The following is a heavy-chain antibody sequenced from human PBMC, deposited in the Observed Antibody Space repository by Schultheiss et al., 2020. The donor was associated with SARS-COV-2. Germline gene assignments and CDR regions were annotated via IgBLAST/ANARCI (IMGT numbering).Heavy chain of an antibody. D-gene: IGHD6-6*01. CDR2: IYYSGST. J-gene: IGHJ5*02. CDR1: GGSISSYY. V-gene: IGHV4-59*12. CDR3: ARGKLGIAARRGWFDP. Sequence: SETLSLTCTVSGGSISSYYWSWIRQPPGKGLEWIGYIYYSGSTNYNPSLKSRVTISVDTSKNQFSLKLSSVTAADTAVYYCARGKLGIAARRGWFDPWGQGTLVTVSS.